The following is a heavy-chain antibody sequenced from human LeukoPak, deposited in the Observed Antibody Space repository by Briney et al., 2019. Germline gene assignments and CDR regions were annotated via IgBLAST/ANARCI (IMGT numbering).Heavy chain of an antibody. CDR2: IDEHGTTI. CDR1: GFTFSRYW. Sequence: GGSLRLSCAASGFTFSRYWMHWVRQAPGEGLVWVSRIDEHGTTIDYAVSVRDRFTISRDNAKNTLYLHMYSRRAEDTAMYYCARDVGGAGSHWGQGSQVTVSS. V-gene: IGHV3-74*01. D-gene: IGHD3-10*01. CDR3: ARDVGGAGSH. J-gene: IGHJ4*02.